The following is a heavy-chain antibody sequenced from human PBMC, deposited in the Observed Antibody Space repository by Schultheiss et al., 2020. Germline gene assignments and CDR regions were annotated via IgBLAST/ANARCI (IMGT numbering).Heavy chain of an antibody. CDR1: GFIFSSHA. V-gene: IGHV3-23*01. J-gene: IGHJ4*02. Sequence: GGSLRLSCAASGFIFSSHAMSWVRQAPGKGLEWVSCISDRGGKTNYADSVKGRLTISRDNSKNMVYLQMDSLRAEDTAVYYCAKDRKVDDYWGQGTLVTVAS. CDR3: AKDRKVDDY. CDR2: ISDRGGKT.